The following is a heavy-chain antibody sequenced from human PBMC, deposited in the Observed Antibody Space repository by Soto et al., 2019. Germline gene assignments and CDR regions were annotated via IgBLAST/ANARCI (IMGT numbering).Heavy chain of an antibody. CDR2: IIPIFGTA. CDR3: ARAHTYYDYVWGTHHGFDY. J-gene: IGHJ4*02. CDR1: GGTFSSYA. V-gene: IGHV1-69*13. Sequence: GASVKVSCKASGGTFSSYAISWVRQAPGQGLEWMGGIIPIFGTANYAQKFQGRVTIPADESTSTAYMELSSLRSEDTAVYYCARAHTYYDYVWGTHHGFDYWGQGTLVTVSS. D-gene: IGHD3-16*01.